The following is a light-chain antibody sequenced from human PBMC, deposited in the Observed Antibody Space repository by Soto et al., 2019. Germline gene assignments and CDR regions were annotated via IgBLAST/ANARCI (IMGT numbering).Light chain of an antibody. J-gene: IGKJ2*01. CDR1: QSVSSN. CDR3: QQYNNWPLYT. Sequence: EIVMTQSPATLSVSPGERATLSCRASQSVSSNLAWYQQKPGQAPRLLISGVSTRATGIPARFSGSGSGTEFTLTISSLQSEDFAVYYCQQYNNWPLYTFGQGTKLELK. CDR2: GVS. V-gene: IGKV3-15*01.